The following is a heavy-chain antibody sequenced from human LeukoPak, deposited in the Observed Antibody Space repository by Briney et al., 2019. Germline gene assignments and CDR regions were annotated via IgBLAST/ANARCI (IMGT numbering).Heavy chain of an antibody. CDR1: GGSITSGDYY. V-gene: IGHV4-30-4*08. J-gene: IGHJ4*02. Sequence: SQTLSLTCTVSGGSITSGDYYWSWIRQPPGKGPEWIGYIHYSGSTYYIPSLESRVTISVDTSKKQFSLILTSVTAADTAVYYCARVPERRAFYFDYWGQGTLVTVSS. CDR3: ARVPERRAFYFDY. CDR2: IHYSGST. D-gene: IGHD1-1*01.